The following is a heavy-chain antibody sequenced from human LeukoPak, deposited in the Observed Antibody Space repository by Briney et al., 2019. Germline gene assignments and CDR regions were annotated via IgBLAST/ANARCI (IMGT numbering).Heavy chain of an antibody. CDR3: AKKKNYYFDY. CDR1: GSTFSSYG. V-gene: IGHV3-30*02. J-gene: IGHJ4*02. Sequence: GGSLRLSCAASGSTFSSYGMHWVRQAPGKGLEWVAVIWYDGSNKYYADSVKGRFTISRDNSKNTLYLQMNSLRAEDTAVYYCAKKKNYYFDYWGQGTLVTVSS. CDR2: IWYDGSNK.